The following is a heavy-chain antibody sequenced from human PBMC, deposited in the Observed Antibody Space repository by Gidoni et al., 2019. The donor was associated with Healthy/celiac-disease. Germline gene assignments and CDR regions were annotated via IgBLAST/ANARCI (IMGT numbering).Heavy chain of an antibody. CDR3: AKDFLGGYYYGMDF. J-gene: IGHJ6*02. V-gene: IGHV3-9*02. CDR2: ISWNSGSL. D-gene: IGHD1-26*01. CDR1: GYTSNDYA. Sequence: EVQLVESGGGLVQPGRSLSLSCGASGYTSNDYAMHWVRPAPGKCLEWFSGISWNSGSLGYADSVKGRFTISRDNAKNSLYLQMPSLRAEDTALYYCAKDFLGGYYYGMDFWGQGTTVTVSS.